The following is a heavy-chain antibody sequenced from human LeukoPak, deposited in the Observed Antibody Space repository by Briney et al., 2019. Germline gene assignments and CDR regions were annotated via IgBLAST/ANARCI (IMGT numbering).Heavy chain of an antibody. CDR2: ISSSSSTI. CDR3: ALGAVAGTAQH. V-gene: IGHV3-48*04. CDR1: GFTFSSYS. Sequence: GGSLRLSCAASGFTFSSYSMNWVRQAPGKGLEWVSYISSSSSTIYYADSVKGRFTISRDNAKNSLYLQMNSLRAEDTAVYYCALGAVAGTAQHWGQGTLVTVSS. D-gene: IGHD6-19*01. J-gene: IGHJ1*01.